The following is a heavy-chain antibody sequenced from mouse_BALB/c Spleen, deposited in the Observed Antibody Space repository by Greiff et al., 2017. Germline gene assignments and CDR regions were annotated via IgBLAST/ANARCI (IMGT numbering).Heavy chain of an antibody. CDR2: ISYSGST. J-gene: IGHJ4*01. Sequence: EVMLVESGPGLVKPSQSLSLTCTVTGYSITSDYAWNWIRQFPGNKLEWMGYISYSGSTSYNPSLKSRISITRDTSKNQFFLQLNSVTTEDTATYYCARSPLYAMDYWGQGTSVTVSS. V-gene: IGHV3-2*02. CDR3: ARSPLYAMDY. CDR1: GYSITSDYA.